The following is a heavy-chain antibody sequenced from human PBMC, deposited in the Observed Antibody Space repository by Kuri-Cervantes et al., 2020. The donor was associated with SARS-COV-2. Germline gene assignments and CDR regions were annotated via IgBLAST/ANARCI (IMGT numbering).Heavy chain of an antibody. CDR1: EFTFSSYE. V-gene: IGHV3-48*03. CDR2: ISNSGSSI. J-gene: IGHJ5*02. Sequence: GGSLRLSCVASEFTFSSYEMNWVRQAPGKGLEWVSYISNSGSSIYYADSVKGRFTISRDNAKNTLYLQMNSLRAEDTAVYYCARFLSDYDSSGYYYAVTNWFDPWGQGTLVTVSS. D-gene: IGHD3-22*01. CDR3: ARFLSDYDSSGYYYAVTNWFDP.